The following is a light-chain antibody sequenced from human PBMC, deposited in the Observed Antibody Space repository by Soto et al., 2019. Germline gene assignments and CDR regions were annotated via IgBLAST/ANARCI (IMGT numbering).Light chain of an antibody. V-gene: IGKV3-15*01. CDR2: GAS. CDR1: QSVDGY. J-gene: IGKJ5*01. Sequence: EVVMTQKTSTLSVSLGESATLSCRASQSVDGYLAWYQHKPGQAPRLLIYGASTRATGVTARFRGGGSGTEFTLTISSMQSEDSAVYYCQQYHKWPPITFG. CDR3: QQYHKWPPIT.